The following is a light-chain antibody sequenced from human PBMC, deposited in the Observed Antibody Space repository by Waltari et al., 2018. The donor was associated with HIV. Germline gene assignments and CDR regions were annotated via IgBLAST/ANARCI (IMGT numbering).Light chain of an antibody. CDR2: KVS. V-gene: IGKV2-30*01. CDR1: ERLVSADGNTY. J-gene: IGKJ1*01. Sequence: VVLTQFPVSLSVSVGQSASISCRSSERLVSADGNTYLSWFQQRPGQSPRRLIYKVSNRDSGVPGKFSGSGSGTEFTLTISSLQSEDFALYYCQQYNNWPRTFGQGTKVEIK. CDR3: QQYNNWPRT.